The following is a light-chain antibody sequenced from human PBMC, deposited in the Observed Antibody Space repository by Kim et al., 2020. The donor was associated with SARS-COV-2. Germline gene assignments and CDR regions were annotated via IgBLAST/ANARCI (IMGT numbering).Light chain of an antibody. J-gene: IGLJ1*01. CDR3: QSYDKSNYI. Sequence: PVTLSCTRSGGSISRNYVQWYQQRPGSAPTTVIYEDIRRPSGVPDRFSGSIDSSSNSASLIISGLKTEDEADYYCQSYDKSNYIFGTGTKVTVL. CDR2: EDI. CDR1: GGSISRNY. V-gene: IGLV6-57*03.